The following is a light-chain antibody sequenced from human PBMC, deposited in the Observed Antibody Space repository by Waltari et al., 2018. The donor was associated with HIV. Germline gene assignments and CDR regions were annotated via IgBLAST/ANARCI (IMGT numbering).Light chain of an antibody. J-gene: IGLJ2*01. CDR1: TSSVWGFNP. V-gene: IGLV2-23*02. CDR2: DVS. CDR3: CSYANSSDV. Sequence: QSALTQPASMSGSPGQSIALSCPGTTSSVWGFNPVSWYQQHPGKAPKFITYDVSKRPSGVSNRFSGSKSGNTASLTISGLQAEDEADYYCCSYANSSDVFGGGTKVTVL.